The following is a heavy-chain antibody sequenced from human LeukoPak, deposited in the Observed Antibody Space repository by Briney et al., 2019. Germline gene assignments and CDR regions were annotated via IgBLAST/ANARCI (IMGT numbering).Heavy chain of an antibody. CDR2: IYYSGST. D-gene: IGHD3-22*01. V-gene: IGHV4-59*11. CDR3: ARDHYDSSGYHLDY. CDR1: GGSISSHY. J-gene: IGHJ4*02. Sequence: PSETLSLTCTVSGGSISSHYWSWIRQPPGKGLEWIGYIYYSGSTNYNPPLKSRVTISVDTSKNQFSLKLSSVTAADTAVYYCARDHYDSSGYHLDYWGQGTLVTVSS.